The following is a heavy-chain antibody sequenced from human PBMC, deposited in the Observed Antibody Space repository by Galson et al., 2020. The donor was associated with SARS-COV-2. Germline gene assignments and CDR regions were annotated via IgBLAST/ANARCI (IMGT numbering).Heavy chain of an antibody. D-gene: IGHD3-9*01. CDR2: IYYSGST. CDR1: GGSISSSSYY. V-gene: IGHV4-39*01. J-gene: IGHJ4*02. Sequence: SETLSLTCTVSGGSISSSSYYWGWIRQPPGKGLEWIGSIYYSGSTYYNPSLKSRVTISVDTSKNQFSLKLSSVTAADTAVYYCARHLDILTGYPTYYFDYWAREPWSPSPQ. CDR3: ARHLDILTGYPTYYFDY.